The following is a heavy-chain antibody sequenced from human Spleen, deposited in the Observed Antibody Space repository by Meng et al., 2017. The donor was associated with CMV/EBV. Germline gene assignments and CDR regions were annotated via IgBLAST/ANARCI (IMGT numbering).Heavy chain of an antibody. CDR3: VRDGQVGYIDYFDS. D-gene: IGHD1-26*01. CDR1: GGSFSGYY. CDR2: INHSGST. J-gene: IGHJ4*02. Sequence: SETLSLTCAVYGGSFSGYYWRWIRQPPGKGLEWIGEINHSGSTNYNPSLKSRVTISVDTSKNQFSLKLTSVTAADTAVYYCVRDGQVGYIDYFDSWGQGTQVTVSS. V-gene: IGHV4-34*01.